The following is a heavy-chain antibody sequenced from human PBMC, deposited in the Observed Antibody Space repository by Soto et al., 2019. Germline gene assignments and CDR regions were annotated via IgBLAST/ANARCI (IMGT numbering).Heavy chain of an antibody. D-gene: IGHD1-26*01. J-gene: IGHJ6*02. Sequence: SGTLSLTCTIRSPSIPSTRYQWGWIRQPPGKGMEWIGNFYYSGSTYYNPSLRSRVTISVDASKNQFSVKVSSVTATDTAVYYCARSVGDYYYGMDVWGQGTTVS. CDR3: ARSVGDYYYGMDV. V-gene: IGHV4-39*01. CDR2: FYYSGST. CDR1: SPSIPSTRYQ.